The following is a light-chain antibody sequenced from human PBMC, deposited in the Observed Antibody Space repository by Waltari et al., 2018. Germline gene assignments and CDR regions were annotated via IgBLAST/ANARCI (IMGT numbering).Light chain of an antibody. CDR3: SSYTSSSTYV. J-gene: IGLJ1*01. CDR1: SSDVGGYNY. CDR2: DVS. V-gene: IGLV2-14*01. Sequence: QSALTQPASVSGSPGQSITISCTGTSSDVGGYNYVSWYQQHPGKAPKLRTFDVSNPPSGVSNRFSGSKSDDTASLTISGLQAEDEADYYCSSYTSSSTYVFGTGTKVTVL.